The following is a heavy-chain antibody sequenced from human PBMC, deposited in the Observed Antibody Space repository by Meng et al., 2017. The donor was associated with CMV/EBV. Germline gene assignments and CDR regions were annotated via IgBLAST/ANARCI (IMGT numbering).Heavy chain of an antibody. J-gene: IGHJ4*02. CDR2: MNPNSGNT. CDR3: ASLPVYGDYVRDY. Sequence: KASGETFTSYDINWVRQATGQGLEWMGWMNPNSGNTGYAQKFQGRVTMTRNTSISTAYMELSSLRSEDTAVYYCASLPVYGDYVRDYWGQGTLVTVSS. D-gene: IGHD4-17*01. V-gene: IGHV1-8*01. CDR1: GETFTSYD.